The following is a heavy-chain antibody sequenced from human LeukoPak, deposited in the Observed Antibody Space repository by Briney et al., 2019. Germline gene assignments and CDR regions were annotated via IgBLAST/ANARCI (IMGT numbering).Heavy chain of an antibody. CDR2: INHSGST. CDR1: GGSFSGYY. CDR3: ARGYGVYNGSGSYYRTYYTGMNV. V-gene: IGHV4-34*01. D-gene: IGHD3-10*01. Sequence: SETLSLTCAVYGGSFSGYYWSWIRQPPGKGLEWIGEINHSGSTNYNPSLKSRVTISVDTSKNQFSLKLSSVTAADTAVYYCARGYGVYNGSGSYYRTYYTGMNVWGKGPRSPSPQ. J-gene: IGHJ6*01.